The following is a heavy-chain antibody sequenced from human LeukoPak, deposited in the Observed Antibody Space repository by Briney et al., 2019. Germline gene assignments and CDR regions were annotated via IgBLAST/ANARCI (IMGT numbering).Heavy chain of an antibody. J-gene: IGHJ4*01. CDR2: VSFDGSKK. CDR3: TRAKRGPFDY. CDR1: GFTFSNYP. Sequence: GGSLRLSCAASGFTFSNYPIHWVRPAPGKGLDWVAVVSFDGSKKYYADSVKGRFTISRDNSKNTLYLQMNTLRPDDTAVYYCTRAKRGPFDYWGQGTLVTVSS. V-gene: IGHV3-30-3*01.